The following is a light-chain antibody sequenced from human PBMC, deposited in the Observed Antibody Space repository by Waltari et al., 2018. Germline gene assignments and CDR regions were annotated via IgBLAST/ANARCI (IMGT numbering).Light chain of an antibody. CDR3: CSYAGSYSYV. V-gene: IGLV2-11*01. CDR1: SSVVGGYNY. CDR2: DVS. Sequence: QPALTKPRPVSGSPGQPVTISSTGTSSVVGGYNYFSWYQQHPGKAPKLMIYDVSKRPSGVPDRFSGSKSGNTASLTISGLQAEDEADYYCCSYAGSYSYVFGTGTKVTVL. J-gene: IGLJ1*01.